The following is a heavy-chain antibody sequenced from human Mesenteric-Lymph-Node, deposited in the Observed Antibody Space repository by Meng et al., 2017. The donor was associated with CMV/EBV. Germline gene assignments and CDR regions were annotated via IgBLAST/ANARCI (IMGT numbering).Heavy chain of an antibody. CDR1: GFTFSSYS. D-gene: IGHD1-26*01. CDR2: ISSSSSYI. Sequence: GGSLRLSCAASGFTFSSYSMNWVRQAPGKGLEWVSSISSSSSYIYYADSVKGRFTISRDNAKNSLYLQMNSLRAEDTALYYCAKDPSSIVGAGGGAFDIWGQGTMVTVSS. V-gene: IGHV3-21*04. CDR3: AKDPSSIVGAGGGAFDI. J-gene: IGHJ3*02.